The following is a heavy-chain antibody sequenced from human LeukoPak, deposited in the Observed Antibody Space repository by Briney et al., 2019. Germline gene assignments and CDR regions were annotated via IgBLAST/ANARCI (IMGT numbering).Heavy chain of an antibody. CDR3: AKDRSSWYSGGYFDY. CDR2: ISGSGGST. CDR1: GFTFSSYA. V-gene: IGHV3-23*01. J-gene: IGHJ4*02. D-gene: IGHD6-13*01. Sequence: GGSLRLSCAASGFTFSSYAMSWVRQAPGKGLEWVSAISGSGGSTYYADSVKGRFTISRDNSKNTLYLQMNSLRAEDTAVYYCAKDRSSWYSGGYFDYWGQGTLVTVSS.